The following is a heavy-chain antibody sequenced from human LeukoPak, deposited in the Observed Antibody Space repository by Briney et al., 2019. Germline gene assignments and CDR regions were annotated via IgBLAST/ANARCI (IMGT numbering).Heavy chain of an antibody. CDR2: MNPNSGNT. J-gene: IGHJ1*01. V-gene: IGHV1-8*01. CDR1: GYTFSSYD. CDR3: ARRVGSGWPVQH. D-gene: IGHD6-19*01. Sequence: ASVKVSCKASGYTFSSYDINWVRQATGQGLEWMGWMNPNSGNTGYAQKFQGRLNMTRNTSISTAYMELSSLRSEDTAVYYGARRVGSGWPVQHWGQGTLVTVSS.